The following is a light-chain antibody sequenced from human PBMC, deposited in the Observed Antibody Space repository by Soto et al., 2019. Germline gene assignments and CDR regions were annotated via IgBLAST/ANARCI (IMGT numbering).Light chain of an antibody. J-gene: IGLJ2*01. CDR2: YDD. Sequence: QSVLTQPPSVSEAPRQRVTISCSGSSSNIGNNAVNWYQQLPGKAPKLLIYYDDLLPSGVSDRFSGSKSGTSASLAFSGLQSEDEADYYLAAWDDSLNGVVFGGGTKLTVL. CDR3: AAWDDSLNGVV. V-gene: IGLV1-36*01. CDR1: SSNIGNNA.